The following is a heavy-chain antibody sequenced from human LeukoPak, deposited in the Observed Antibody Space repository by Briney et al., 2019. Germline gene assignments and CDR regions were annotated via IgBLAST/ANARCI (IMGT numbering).Heavy chain of an antibody. V-gene: IGHV1-69*05. D-gene: IGHD6-19*01. CDR2: IIPIFGTA. CDR1: GGTFSSYA. Sequence: GASVKVSCKASGGTFSSYAISWVRQAPGQGLEWMGGIIPIFGTANYAQKFQGRVTATTDESTSTAYMELSSLRSEDTAVYYCARDYSSGWPDAFDIWGQGTMVTVSS. CDR3: ARDYSSGWPDAFDI. J-gene: IGHJ3*02.